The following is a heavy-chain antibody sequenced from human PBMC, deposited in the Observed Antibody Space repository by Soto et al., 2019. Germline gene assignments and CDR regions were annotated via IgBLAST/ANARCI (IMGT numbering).Heavy chain of an antibody. CDR3: AKVGQQWLFFDY. CDR1: GFIFSSYT. CDR2: ISGHGDST. V-gene: IGHV3-23*01. J-gene: IGHJ4*02. D-gene: IGHD6-19*01. Sequence: GGSLRLSCAPSGFIFSSYTMGWVRQAPGKGLEWVSSISGHGDSTYYADSVKGRFTISRDNSKNTLYLQMNSLRAEDTAVYYCAKVGQQWLFFDYWGQGTLVTVSS.